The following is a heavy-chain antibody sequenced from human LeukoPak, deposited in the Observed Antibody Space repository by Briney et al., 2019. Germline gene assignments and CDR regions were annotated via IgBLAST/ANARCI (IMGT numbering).Heavy chain of an antibody. CDR1: GGSISSYY. CDR3: ARASGDDAFDI. J-gene: IGHJ3*02. V-gene: IGHV4-59*01. CDR2: IYYSGST. Sequence: SETLSLTCTVSGGSISSYYWSWIRQPPGKGLEWIGYIYYSGSTNYNPSLKSRVTISVDTSKNQFSLKLSSVTAADTAVYYCARASGDDAFDIWGQGTMVTVSS. D-gene: IGHD6-25*01.